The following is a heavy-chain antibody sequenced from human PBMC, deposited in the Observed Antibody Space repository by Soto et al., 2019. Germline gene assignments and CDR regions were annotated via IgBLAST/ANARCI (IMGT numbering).Heavy chain of an antibody. Sequence: EVQLLESGGGLVQPGGSLRPSCTAPGFTLSSYAMSWVRQAPGKGLERVSSISGSGGSTFYAYSVKGRFTISGDNSRYTLYLQMNSLRAEDTAVYYCANYRGDFWSGYLTYYYYGMDVWGQGTTVTVSS. D-gene: IGHD3-3*01. J-gene: IGHJ6*02. V-gene: IGHV3-23*01. CDR3: ANYRGDFWSGYLTYYYYGMDV. CDR1: GFTLSSYA. CDR2: ISGSGGST.